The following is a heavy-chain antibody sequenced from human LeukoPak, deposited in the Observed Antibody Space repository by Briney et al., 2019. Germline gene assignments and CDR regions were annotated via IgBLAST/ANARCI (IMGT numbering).Heavy chain of an antibody. CDR3: AKEKAYSGVYYRLHY. D-gene: IGHD5/OR15-5a*01. J-gene: IGHJ4*02. CDR1: GFTFSSYA. V-gene: IGHV3-23*01. Sequence: GGSLRLSCAASGFTFSSYAMSWVRQAPGKGLEWVSTISGSGGKSFYADSVKGRFTVSRDNSQDTLFLQMNSLRAEDTALYYCAKEKAYSGVYYRLHYWGQGTLVTVSS. CDR2: ISGSGGKS.